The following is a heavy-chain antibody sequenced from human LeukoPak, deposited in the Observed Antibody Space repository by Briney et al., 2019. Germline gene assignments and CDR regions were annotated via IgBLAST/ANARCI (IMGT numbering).Heavy chain of an antibody. CDR2: IKQDASEK. CDR1: GFTFSSYW. CDR3: ARDPRTYCTGGSCYFDY. V-gene: IGHV3-7*01. Sequence: GGSLRLSCAASGFTFSSYWMSWVRQAPGKGLEWVANIKQDASEKDYVDSVKGRFTISRDNAKNSLYLQMNSLRAEDTAVYYCARDPRTYCTGGSCYFDYWGQGTLVTVSS. J-gene: IGHJ4*02. D-gene: IGHD2-8*02.